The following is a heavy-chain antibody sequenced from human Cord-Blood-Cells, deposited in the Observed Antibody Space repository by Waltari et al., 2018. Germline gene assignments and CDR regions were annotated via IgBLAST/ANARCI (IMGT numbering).Heavy chain of an antibody. CDR1: GFTFDDYG. V-gene: IGHV3-20*04. Sequence: EVQLVESGGGVVRPGGSLRLSCAASGFTFDDYGMSWVRQAPGKVLGGVVGIDGNGGSTGYANSVKGRFSISRDNAKTSLYLQMNSLRAEDTALYYCARIGAAGRQCFDYWGQGTLVTVSS. CDR2: IDGNGGST. J-gene: IGHJ4*02. D-gene: IGHD6-13*01. CDR3: ARIGAAGRQCFDY.